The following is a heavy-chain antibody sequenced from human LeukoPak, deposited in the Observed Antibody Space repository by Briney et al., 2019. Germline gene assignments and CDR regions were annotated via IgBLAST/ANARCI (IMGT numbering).Heavy chain of an antibody. V-gene: IGHV3-23*01. CDR1: GFTFSNYA. J-gene: IGHJ4*02. Sequence: GGSLRLSCAASGFTFSNYAMSWVRQAPGKGLEWVSIISGSGDNTHYADSVKGRFTISRDNSKNTLYLQMKTLRAEDTAVYYCARDPAYGALDYWGQGTLVTVSS. D-gene: IGHD4-17*01. CDR3: ARDPAYGALDY. CDR2: ISGSGDNT.